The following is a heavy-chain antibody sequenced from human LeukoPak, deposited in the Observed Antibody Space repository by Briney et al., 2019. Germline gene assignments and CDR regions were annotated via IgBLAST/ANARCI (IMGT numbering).Heavy chain of an antibody. CDR2: ISSSSSYI. V-gene: IGHV3-21*01. Sequence: GGSLRLSCAASGFTFSSYSMLWVRQAPGKGLEWVSFISSSSSYIYYADSVKGRFTISRDNAKNSLYLQMNSLRAEDTAVYYCARGTMFPYYFDYWGQGTLVTVSS. J-gene: IGHJ4*02. CDR3: ARGTMFPYYFDY. D-gene: IGHD3-10*02. CDR1: GFTFSSYS.